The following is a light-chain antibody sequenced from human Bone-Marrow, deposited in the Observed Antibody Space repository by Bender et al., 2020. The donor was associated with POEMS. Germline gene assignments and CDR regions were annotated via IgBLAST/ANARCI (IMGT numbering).Light chain of an antibody. CDR3: YSYTNSYTWV. J-gene: IGLJ3*02. CDR1: SDNY. Sequence: QSTLTQPRSVSGSPGQSVTISCTGTSDNYVSWYQHHPGKAPKVLIYDVSNRPSGISTRFSGSKSGNTASLTISGLQAEDEADYYCYSYTNSYTWVFGEGTKLTVL. CDR2: DVS. V-gene: IGLV2-11*01.